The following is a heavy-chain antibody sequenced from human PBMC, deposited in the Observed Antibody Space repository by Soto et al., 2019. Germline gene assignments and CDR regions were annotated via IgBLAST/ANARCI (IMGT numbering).Heavy chain of an antibody. D-gene: IGHD1-1*01. J-gene: IGHJ5*02. CDR3: VRDGTKNLRGWLDP. Sequence: SETLSLTCTVSGSSISGFYWSWIRKSAWKGLEWIVRIYATGTNDYNPSLKSRVMMSVDRSNKQFSLKLRSVTAADTAVYYCVRDGTKNLRGWLDPWRKG. CDR2: IYATGTN. V-gene: IGHV4-4*07. CDR1: GSSISGFY.